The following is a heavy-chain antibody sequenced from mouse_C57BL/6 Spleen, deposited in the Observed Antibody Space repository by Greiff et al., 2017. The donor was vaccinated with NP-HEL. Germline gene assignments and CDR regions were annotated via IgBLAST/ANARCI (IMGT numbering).Heavy chain of an antibody. CDR2: ISSGSSTI. J-gene: IGHJ4*01. CDR1: GFTFSDYG. V-gene: IGHV5-17*01. Sequence: EVHLVESGGGLVKPGGSLKLSCAASGFTFSDYGMHWVRQAPEKGLEWVAYISSGSSTIYYADTVKGRFTISRDNAKNTLFLQMTSLRSEDTAMYYCARPRQLRTMDYWGQGTSVTVSS. CDR3: ARPRQLRTMDY. D-gene: IGHD3-2*02.